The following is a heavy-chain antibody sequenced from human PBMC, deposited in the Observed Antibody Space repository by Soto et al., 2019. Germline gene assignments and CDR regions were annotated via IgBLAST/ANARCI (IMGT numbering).Heavy chain of an antibody. CDR1: GYTFTGYY. Sequence: ASVKVSCKASGYTFTGYYMHWVRQAPGQGLEWMGWINPNSGDTNYAQKLQGRVTMTTDTSTSTAYMELRSLRSDDTAVYYCARDAVLYYDFWSGRLDNWFDPWGQGTLVTVSS. D-gene: IGHD3-3*01. V-gene: IGHV1-2*02. J-gene: IGHJ5*02. CDR3: ARDAVLYYDFWSGRLDNWFDP. CDR2: INPNSGDT.